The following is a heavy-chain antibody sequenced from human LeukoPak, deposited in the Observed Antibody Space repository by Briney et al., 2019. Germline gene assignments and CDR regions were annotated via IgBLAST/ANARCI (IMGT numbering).Heavy chain of an antibody. J-gene: IGHJ4*02. CDR3: ARSAGGGSLDY. Sequence: ASVKVSCKASGYTFSGYHIHWVRQAPGQGLEWMGWINPNSGGTSYAQNFQGRVTLTRDTSISTAYMELSRLTSDDTAVYYCARSAGGGSLDYWGQGTLVTVSS. V-gene: IGHV1-2*02. D-gene: IGHD1-26*01. CDR2: INPNSGGT. CDR1: GYTFSGYH.